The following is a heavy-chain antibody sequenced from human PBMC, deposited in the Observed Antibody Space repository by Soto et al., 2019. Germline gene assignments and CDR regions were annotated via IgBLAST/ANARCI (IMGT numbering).Heavy chain of an antibody. D-gene: IGHD6-13*01. J-gene: IGHJ3*02. CDR3: ARDRGSSWSSGAFDI. Sequence: PSQPLSLTCSISWASFSSNIAACNCIRQSPSRGLEWLGRTYYRSKWYNDYAVSVKSRITINPDTSKNQFSLQLNSVTPEDTAVYYCARDRGSSWSSGAFDIWGQGTMVTVSS. V-gene: IGHV6-1*01. CDR2: TYYRSKWYN. CDR1: WASFSSNIAA.